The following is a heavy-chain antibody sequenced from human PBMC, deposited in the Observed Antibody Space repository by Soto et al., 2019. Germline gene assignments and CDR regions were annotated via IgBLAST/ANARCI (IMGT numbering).Heavy chain of an antibody. CDR3: AILSN. Sequence: EVQLVETGGGLLQPGGSLRLSCAASGFTVSSNYMNWVRQAPGKGLEWVSIIYSDGTTSYADSVKGRFTISRDNFKNTLHLQMNSLRAEDTAVYYCAILSNWGQGTLVTVSS. V-gene: IGHV3-53*02. CDR1: GFTVSSNY. D-gene: IGHD6-6*01. CDR2: IYSDGTT. J-gene: IGHJ4*02.